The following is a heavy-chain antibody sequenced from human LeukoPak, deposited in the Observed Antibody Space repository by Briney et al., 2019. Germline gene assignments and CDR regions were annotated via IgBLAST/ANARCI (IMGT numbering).Heavy chain of an antibody. D-gene: IGHD3-10*01. CDR1: GGSISSGDYS. Sequence: PSETLSLTCTVSGGSISSGDYSWSWIRQPPGKGLEWIGYIYYSGSTYYNPSLKSRVTISVDTSKNQFSLKLSSVTAADTAVYYCARVLPALWFGELQNHDAFDIWGQGTMVTVSS. CDR3: ARVLPALWFGELQNHDAFDI. J-gene: IGHJ3*02. CDR2: IYYSGST. V-gene: IGHV4-30-4*01.